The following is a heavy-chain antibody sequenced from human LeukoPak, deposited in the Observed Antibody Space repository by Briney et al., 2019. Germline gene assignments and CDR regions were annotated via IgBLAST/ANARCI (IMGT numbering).Heavy chain of an antibody. D-gene: IGHD6-19*01. J-gene: IGHJ4*02. CDR3: AKVLGSGWSPDY. Sequence: GGSLRLSCAASGFTFSSYGMHWVRQAPGKGLEWVAVISYDGSNKYYAGSVKGRFTISRDNSKNTLYLQMNSLRAEDTAVYYCAKVLGSGWSPDYWGQGTLVTVSS. CDR2: ISYDGSNK. V-gene: IGHV3-30*18. CDR1: GFTFSSYG.